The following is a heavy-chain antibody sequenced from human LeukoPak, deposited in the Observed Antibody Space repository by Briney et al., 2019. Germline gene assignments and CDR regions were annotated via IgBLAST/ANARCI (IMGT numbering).Heavy chain of an antibody. V-gene: IGHV1-18*01. CDR1: GYTFTSHV. D-gene: IGHD3-10*01. CDR3: ARDIWFSGSYPSNDY. J-gene: IGHJ4*02. Sequence: ASVKVSCKASGYTFTSHVINWVRQAPGQGLEWMGWISSYNDNTIYAPKFQGRVTVTTDTSTSTVYMELRSLRSDDTAVYYCARDIWFSGSYPSNDYWGQGTLVTVSS. CDR2: ISSYNDNT.